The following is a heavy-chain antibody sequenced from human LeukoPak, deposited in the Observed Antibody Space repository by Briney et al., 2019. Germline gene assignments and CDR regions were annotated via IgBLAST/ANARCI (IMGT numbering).Heavy chain of an antibody. CDR3: VKAILFGSVSYYAD. V-gene: IGHV3-64D*09. CDR1: GFTFSNFP. CDR2: VSSDGGST. Sequence: PGGSLRLSCSASGFTFSNFPMHWVRQAPGEGLEYVSAVSSDGGSTYYADSVRGRFVISRDNSKNTLSLQMGSLRVEDTAVYYCVKAILFGSVSYYADWGQGTLVTVSS. D-gene: IGHD3-22*01. J-gene: IGHJ4*02.